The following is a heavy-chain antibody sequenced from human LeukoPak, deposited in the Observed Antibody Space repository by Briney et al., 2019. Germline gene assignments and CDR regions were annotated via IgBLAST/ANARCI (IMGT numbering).Heavy chain of an antibody. Sequence: PGRSLRLSCAASGFTFSSYGMHWVRQAPGKGLEWVSSISSSSSYIYHADSLKGRFTISRDNAKNSLYLQMNSLRAEDTAVYYCARHASDGSGSYSHWGQGTLVTVSS. CDR1: GFTFSSYG. D-gene: IGHD3-10*01. V-gene: IGHV3-21*01. CDR3: ARHASDGSGSYSH. CDR2: ISSSSSYI. J-gene: IGHJ4*02.